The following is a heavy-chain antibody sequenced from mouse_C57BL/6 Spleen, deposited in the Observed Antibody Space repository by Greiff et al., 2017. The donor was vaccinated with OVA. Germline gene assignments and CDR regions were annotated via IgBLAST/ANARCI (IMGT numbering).Heavy chain of an antibody. CDR3: ASPFYYDYDGFAY. CDR2: ISYDGSN. CDR1: GYSITSGYY. V-gene: IGHV3-6*01. D-gene: IGHD2-4*01. Sequence: EVQLQESGPGLVKPSQSLSLTCSVTGYSITSGYYWNWIRQFPGNKLEWMGYISYDGSNNYNPSLKNRISITRDTSKNQFFLKLNSVTTEDTATYYCASPFYYDYDGFAYWGQGTLVTVSA. J-gene: IGHJ3*01.